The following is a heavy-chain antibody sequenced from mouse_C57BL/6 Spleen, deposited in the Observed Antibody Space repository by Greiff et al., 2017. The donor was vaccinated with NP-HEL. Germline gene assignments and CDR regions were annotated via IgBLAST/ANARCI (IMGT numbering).Heavy chain of an antibody. CDR1: GYTFTSYW. Sequence: VQLQQSGAELVKPGASVKLSCKASGYTFTSYWMHWVKQRPGQGLEWIGMIHPNSGSTNYNEKFKSKATLTVDKSSSTAYMQLSSLTSEDSAVYYCAIDSFYAMDYWGQGTSVTVSS. V-gene: IGHV1-64*01. CDR2: IHPNSGST. D-gene: IGHD2-12*01. J-gene: IGHJ4*01. CDR3: AIDSFYAMDY.